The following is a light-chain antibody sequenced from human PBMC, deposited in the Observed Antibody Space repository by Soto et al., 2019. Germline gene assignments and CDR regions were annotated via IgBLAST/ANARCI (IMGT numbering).Light chain of an antibody. J-gene: IGLJ1*01. CDR2: EVT. V-gene: IGLV2-8*01. CDR1: SSDIGGYNY. CDR3: CSYAGSRNYYV. Sequence: LPQPRSGSGYPGQSVTISCTGSSSDIGGYNYVSWYQQHPGKVPKLIIYEVTKRPSGVPDRFSGSKSGNTASLTVSGLQADDEADYYCCSYAGSRNYYVNGPGTKVTVL.